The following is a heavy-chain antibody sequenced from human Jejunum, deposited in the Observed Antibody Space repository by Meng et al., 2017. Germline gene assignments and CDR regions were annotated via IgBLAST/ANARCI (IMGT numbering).Heavy chain of an antibody. CDR2: IYHSGIT. D-gene: IGHD3-3*01. J-gene: IGHJ4*02. Sequence: SEILSLTSAVSAGSINSENWWSWVRQPPGKGLEWIGEIYHSGITNYNPSLKSRDTTSVDTSKNQFSQKLTSVTAADTAVYYCERVRFWSGYANYFDYWGQGNLVTVSS. CDR1: AGSINSENW. V-gene: IGHV4-4*02. CDR3: ERVRFWSGYANYFDY.